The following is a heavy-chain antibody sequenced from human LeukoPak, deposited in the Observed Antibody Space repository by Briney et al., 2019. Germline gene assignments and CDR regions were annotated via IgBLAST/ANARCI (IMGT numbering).Heavy chain of an antibody. CDR1: GGSISSYY. CDR3: ARGHWYFDL. CDR2: IYYSGST. J-gene: IGHJ2*01. Sequence: SETQSLTCTVSGGSISSYYWSWIRQPPGKGLEWIGYIYYSGSTNYNPSLRSRVTISVDTSKNQFSLKLSSVTAADTAVYYCARGHWYFDLWGRGTLVTVSS. V-gene: IGHV4-59*01.